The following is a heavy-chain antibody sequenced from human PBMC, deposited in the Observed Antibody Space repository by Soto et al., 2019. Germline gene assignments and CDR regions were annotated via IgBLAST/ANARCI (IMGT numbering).Heavy chain of an antibody. V-gene: IGHV3-74*02. CDR2: INSDGSVS. J-gene: IGHJ6*03. CDR1: GFTFSNYW. D-gene: IGHD2-15*01. CDR3: ARGDCVGGTCYSLAGSFYYYMDV. Sequence: EVQLVESGGGLVQPGGSLRLSCAASGFTFSNYWMYWVRQAPGKGXEXXXRINSDGSVSSYADSVKGRLTISRDNVKNTLYLQMDSLRAEDTALYYCARGDCVGGTCYSLAGSFYYYMDVWGKGTTVTVFS.